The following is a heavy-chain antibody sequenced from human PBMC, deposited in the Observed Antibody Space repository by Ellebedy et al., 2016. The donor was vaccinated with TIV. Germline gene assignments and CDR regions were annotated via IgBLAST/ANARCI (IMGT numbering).Heavy chain of an antibody. Sequence: GGSLRLXXAGSEFTVSGNYMSWVRQAPGKGLEWVGRIKSKTDDETRDYTAPVKGRFTISRDDSKKTLYLQMDSLKTEDTALYYCTTGKLLWGWGQGTLVTVSS. V-gene: IGHV3-15*01. J-gene: IGHJ4*02. CDR1: EFTVSGNY. CDR2: IKSKTDDETR. D-gene: IGHD3-10*01. CDR3: TTGKLLWG.